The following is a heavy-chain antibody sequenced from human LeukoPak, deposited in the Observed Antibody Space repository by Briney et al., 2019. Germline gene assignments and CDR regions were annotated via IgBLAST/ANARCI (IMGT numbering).Heavy chain of an antibody. CDR2: ISSSSSYI. J-gene: IGHJ4*02. CDR3: ARDVLTRVAARHGGDY. CDR1: GFTFSSYG. Sequence: PGGTLRLSCAASGFTFSSYGMSWVRQAPGKGLEWVSSISSSSSYIYYADSVKGRFTISRDNAKNSLYLQMNSLRAEDTAVYYCARDVLTRVAARHGGDYWGQGTLVTVSS. D-gene: IGHD6-6*01. V-gene: IGHV3-21*01.